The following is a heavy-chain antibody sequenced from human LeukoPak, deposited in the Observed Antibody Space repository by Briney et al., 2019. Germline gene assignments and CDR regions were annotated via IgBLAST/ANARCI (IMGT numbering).Heavy chain of an antibody. J-gene: IGHJ6*03. D-gene: IGHD2-2*01. V-gene: IGHV3-64*01. CDR3: ARDGGPSTDYYYYMDV. CDR2: ISSNGGST. CDR1: GFTFSSYG. Sequence: GRSLRLSCAASGFTFSSYGMHWVRQAPGKGLEYVSAISSNGGSTYYANSVKGRFTISRDNSKNTLYLQMGSLRAEDMAVYYCARDGGPSTDYYYYMDVWGKGTTVTVSS.